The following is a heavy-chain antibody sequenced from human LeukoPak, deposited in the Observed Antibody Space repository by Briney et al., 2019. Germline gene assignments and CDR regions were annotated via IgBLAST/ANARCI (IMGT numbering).Heavy chain of an antibody. Sequence: SETLPLTCAVYGGSFSGYYWSWIRQPPGKGLEWIGEINHSGSTNYNPSLKSRVTISVDTSKNQFSLKLSSVTAADTAVYYCARGPYYDFWSGYYTPIRYYYYMDVWGKGTTVTVSS. CDR1: GGSFSGYY. D-gene: IGHD3-3*01. CDR2: INHSGST. J-gene: IGHJ6*03. CDR3: ARGPYYDFWSGYYTPIRYYYYMDV. V-gene: IGHV4-34*01.